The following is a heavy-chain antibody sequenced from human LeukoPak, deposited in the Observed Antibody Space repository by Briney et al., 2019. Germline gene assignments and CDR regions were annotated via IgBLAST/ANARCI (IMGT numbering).Heavy chain of an antibody. V-gene: IGHV4-39*07. D-gene: IGHD2-2*01. CDR1: ADSISSANYY. J-gene: IGHJ4*02. Sequence: SETLSLTCTVSADSISSANYYWGWVRQPPGKGLEWIASICVSGSTYYNPSLKSRVTISVETSKVQFSLKLSSVTAADTAVYYCARDSCSSTSCRKKFDNWGQGTLVTVSS. CDR3: ARDSCSSTSCRKKFDN. CDR2: ICVSGST.